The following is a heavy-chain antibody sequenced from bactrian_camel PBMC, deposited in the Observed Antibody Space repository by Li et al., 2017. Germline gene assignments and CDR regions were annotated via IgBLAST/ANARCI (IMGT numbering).Heavy chain of an antibody. CDR2: ILVGRFS. D-gene: IGHD2*01. CDR3: AAGVRPYYYTRASYTY. CDR1: VYRDSSHC. V-gene: IGHV3S1*01. J-gene: IGHJ4*01. Sequence: HVQLVESGGGSVQAGGSLRLSCVASVYRDSSHCMSWFRQAPGKKREGVAAILVGRFSYYSESVKGRFTISQDNAKNTLYLQMNMLKPEDTAMYYCAAGVRPYYYTRASYTYWGQGTQVTVS.